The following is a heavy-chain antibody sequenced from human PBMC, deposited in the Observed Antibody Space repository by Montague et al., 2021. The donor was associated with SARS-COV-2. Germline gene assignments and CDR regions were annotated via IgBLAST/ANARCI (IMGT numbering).Heavy chain of an antibody. J-gene: IGHJ6*02. D-gene: IGHD3-16*02. V-gene: IGHV4-4*07. CDR1: GGSISSYY. CDR2: IYTSGST. Sequence: SETLSLTCTVSGGSISSYYWSWIRQPAGKGLERIGRIYTSGSTNYNPSLKSRVTMSVDTSKNQFSLKLSSVTAADTAVYYCARDLIVYDYVWGSYRPYGMDVWGQGTTVTVSS. CDR3: ARDLIVYDYVWGSYRPYGMDV.